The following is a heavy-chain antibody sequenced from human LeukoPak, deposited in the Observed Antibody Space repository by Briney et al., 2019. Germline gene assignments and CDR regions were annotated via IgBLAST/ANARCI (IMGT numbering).Heavy chain of an antibody. Sequence: HTGGSLRLSCAASGFTFSSYAMSWVRQAPGEGLEWVSAISGSGGSTYYADSVKGRFTISRDNSKNTLYLQMNSLRAEDTAVYYCAKGREPDYGGNSDYFDYWGQGTLVTVSS. CDR3: AKGREPDYGGNSDYFDY. D-gene: IGHD4-23*01. J-gene: IGHJ4*02. CDR2: ISGSGGST. V-gene: IGHV3-23*01. CDR1: GFTFSSYA.